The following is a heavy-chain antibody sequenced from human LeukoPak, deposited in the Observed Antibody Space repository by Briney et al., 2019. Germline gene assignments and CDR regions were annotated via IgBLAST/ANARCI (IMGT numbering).Heavy chain of an antibody. CDR3: ARAPVGGSTIFDY. D-gene: IGHD1-26*01. Sequence: SQTLSLTCAISGDSFSSNSAAWNWIRQSPSRGLEWLGRTYYRSKWYYDYAVAVKSRISINPDTSKNQFSLQLSSVTPEDTAVYYCARAPVGGSTIFDYGGQGTLVTVSS. CDR1: GDSFSSNSAA. V-gene: IGHV6-1*01. CDR2: TYYRSKWYY. J-gene: IGHJ4*02.